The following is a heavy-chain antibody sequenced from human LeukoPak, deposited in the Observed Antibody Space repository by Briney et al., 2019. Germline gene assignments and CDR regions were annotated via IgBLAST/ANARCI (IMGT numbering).Heavy chain of an antibody. J-gene: IGHJ4*02. CDR2: TYYRSKWYN. D-gene: IGHD2-2*01. CDR1: GDSVSSNSAA. CDR3: ARERSIVVVPAARSYYFDY. V-gene: IGHV6-1*01. Sequence: SQTLSLTCAISGDSVSSNSAAWNWIRQSPSRGLEWLGRTYYRSKWYNGYAVSVKSRITINPDTSKNQFSLQLNSVTPEDTAVYYCARERSIVVVPAARSYYFDYWGQGTLVTVSS.